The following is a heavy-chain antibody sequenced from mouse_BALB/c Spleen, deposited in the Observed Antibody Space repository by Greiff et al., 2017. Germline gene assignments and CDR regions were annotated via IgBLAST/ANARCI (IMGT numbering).Heavy chain of an antibody. CDR2: ISTYYGDA. CDR3: ARIGKGAMDY. V-gene: IGHV1S137*01. D-gene: IGHD3-1*01. J-gene: IGHJ4*01. CDR1: GYTFTDYA. Sequence: QVQLKESGAELVRPGVSVKISCKGSGYTFTDYAMHWVKQSHAKSLEWIGVISTYYGDASYNQKFKGKATMTVDKSSSTAYMELARLTSEDSAIYYCARIGKGAMDYWGQGTSVTVSS.